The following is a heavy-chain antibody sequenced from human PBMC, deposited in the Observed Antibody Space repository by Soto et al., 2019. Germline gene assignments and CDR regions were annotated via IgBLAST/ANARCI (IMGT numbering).Heavy chain of an antibody. CDR2: IYPGDSDT. CDR3: ARLKGTMVRGVTNWFDP. D-gene: IGHD3-10*01. J-gene: IGHJ5*02. CDR1: GYSFTSYW. Sequence: PRESLKISCKCSGYSFTSYWIGWVRQMPGKGLEWMGIIYPGDSDTRYSPSFQGQVTISADKSISTAYLQWSSLKASDTAMYYCARLKGTMVRGVTNWFDPWGQGTLVTVSS. V-gene: IGHV5-51*01.